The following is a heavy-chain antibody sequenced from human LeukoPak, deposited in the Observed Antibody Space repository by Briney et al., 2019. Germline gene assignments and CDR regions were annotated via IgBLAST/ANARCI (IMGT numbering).Heavy chain of an antibody. CDR3: ARSGWPMGGFDP. Sequence: SETLSLTCTVSGDSISSETYHWGWIRQPPGKGLQWIGSILYAGSTYYNPSLRSRVSISVDTSKDQFSLKLFPVTAADTAVYYCARSGWPMGGFDPWGQGILVTVSS. J-gene: IGHJ5*02. CDR1: GDSISSETYH. V-gene: IGHV4-39*01. D-gene: IGHD3-10*01. CDR2: ILYAGST.